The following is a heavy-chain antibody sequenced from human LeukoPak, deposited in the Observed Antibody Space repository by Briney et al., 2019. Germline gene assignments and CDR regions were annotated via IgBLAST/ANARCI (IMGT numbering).Heavy chain of an antibody. CDR1: GGSISSGDYY. CDR2: IYYSGST. CDR3: ARGGRVITMIVVVEFDP. V-gene: IGHV4-30-4*01. D-gene: IGHD3-22*01. Sequence: SETLSLTCTVSGGSISSGDYYWSWIRQPPGKGLEWIGYIYYSGSTYYNPSLKSRVTISVDTSKDQFSLKLSSVTAADTAVYYCARGGRVITMIVVVEFDPWGQGTLVTVSS. J-gene: IGHJ5*02.